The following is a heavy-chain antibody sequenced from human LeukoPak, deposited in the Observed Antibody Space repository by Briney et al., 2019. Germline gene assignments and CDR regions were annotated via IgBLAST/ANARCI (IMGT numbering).Heavy chain of an antibody. CDR3: ARGPSVAGNTYDLDL. CDR2: ISSGSVTT. D-gene: IGHD6-19*01. Sequence: GGSLRLSCAASGFSFNSYGMNWVRQAPGKGLEWISYISSGSVTTYYAASVKGRFTISRDSAKNSLYLQMNSLGGEDTAVFYCARGPSVAGNTYDLDLWGPGTLVIVSP. CDR1: GFSFNSYG. V-gene: IGHV3-48*04. J-gene: IGHJ5*02.